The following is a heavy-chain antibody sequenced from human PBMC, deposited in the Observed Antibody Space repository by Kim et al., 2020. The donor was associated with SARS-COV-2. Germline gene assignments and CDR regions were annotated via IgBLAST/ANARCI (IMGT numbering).Heavy chain of an antibody. CDR1: GFTFSSYA. CDR2: ISGSGGST. Sequence: GGSLRLSCAASGFTFSSYAMSWVRQAPGKGLEWVSAISGSGGSTYYADSVKGRFTISRDNSKNTLYLQMNSLRAEDTAVYYCAKHPRIAAAGTIYFDYWGQGTLVTVSS. J-gene: IGHJ4*02. V-gene: IGHV3-23*01. CDR3: AKHPRIAAAGTIYFDY. D-gene: IGHD6-13*01.